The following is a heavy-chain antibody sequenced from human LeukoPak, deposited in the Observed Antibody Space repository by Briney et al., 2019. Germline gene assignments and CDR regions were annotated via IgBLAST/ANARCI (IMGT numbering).Heavy chain of an antibody. CDR3: ARRPSSGWYFDY. J-gene: IGHJ4*02. V-gene: IGHV5-10-1*01. CDR2: IDPSDSRI. CDR1: GYSFTSHW. Sequence: GESLKISCKGSGYSFTSHWISWVRQMPGKGLEWMGRIDPSDSRINYSPSFQGHVTISADKPISTAYLQWSSLKASDTAMYFCARRPSSGWYFDYWGQGTLVTVSS. D-gene: IGHD6-19*01.